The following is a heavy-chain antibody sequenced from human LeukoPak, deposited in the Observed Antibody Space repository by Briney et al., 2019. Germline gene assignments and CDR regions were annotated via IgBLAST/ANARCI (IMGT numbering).Heavy chain of an antibody. CDR1: GGSISSYD. D-gene: IGHD6-13*01. Sequence: SETLSLTCTGSGGSISSYDWSWIRQPAGKGLEWIGRIYTSGSTHYNPSLKRRVTISVDTSKNQFSLKLSSVTAADTAVYYCARDPTRIAAAGTGAFDIWGQGTMVTVSS. CDR3: ARDPTRIAAAGTGAFDI. CDR2: IYTSGST. J-gene: IGHJ3*02. V-gene: IGHV4-4*07.